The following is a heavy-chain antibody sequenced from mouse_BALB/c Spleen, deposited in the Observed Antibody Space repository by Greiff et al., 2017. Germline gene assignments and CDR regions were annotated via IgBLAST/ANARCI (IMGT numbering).Heavy chain of an antibody. V-gene: IGHV14-3*02. CDR3: ARSRGAY. CDR1: GFNIKDTY. CDR2: IDPANGNT. J-gene: IGHJ3*01. Sequence: VQLQQSGAELVKPGASVKLSCTASGFNIKDTYMPWVKQRPEQGLEWIGRIDPANGNTKYDPKFQGKATITADTSSNTAYLQLRSLTSEDTAVYYCARSRGAYWGQGTLVTVSA.